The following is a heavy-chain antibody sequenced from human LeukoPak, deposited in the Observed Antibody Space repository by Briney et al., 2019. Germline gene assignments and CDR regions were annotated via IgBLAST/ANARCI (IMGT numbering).Heavy chain of an antibody. CDR1: DGSISTYY. Sequence: SETLSLTCTVSDGSISTYYWSWIRQPAGKGLEWIGRMYTTGSANYNPSLRSRVTMSVDTSKNQFPLKLTSVTAADTAVYYCARDTYCSGGSCPGWYFDLWGRGTLVTVSS. CDR3: ARDTYCSGGSCPGWYFDL. D-gene: IGHD2-15*01. CDR2: MYTTGSA. V-gene: IGHV4-4*07. J-gene: IGHJ2*01.